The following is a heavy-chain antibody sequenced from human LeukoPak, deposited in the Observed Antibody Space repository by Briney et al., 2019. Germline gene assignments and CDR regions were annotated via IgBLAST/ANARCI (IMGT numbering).Heavy chain of an antibody. Sequence: GGSLRLSCTASGFTFSDYAMSWVRQAPGKGLEWVSGISGSGGSIRYADSVEGRFIISRDNSKNTLYLQMNSLRAEDTAVYYCAKGGDGYNYYFDYWGQETLVTVSS. CDR1: GFTFSDYA. CDR3: AKGGDGYNYYFDY. D-gene: IGHD5-24*01. J-gene: IGHJ4*02. V-gene: IGHV3-23*01. CDR2: ISGSGGSI.